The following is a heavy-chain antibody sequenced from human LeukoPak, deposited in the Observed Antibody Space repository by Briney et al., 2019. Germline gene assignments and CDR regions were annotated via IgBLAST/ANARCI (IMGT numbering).Heavy chain of an antibody. CDR3: ARCVWFGDQNGDYYFDY. CDR1: GLTFSSYW. Sequence: PGGSLRLSCAASGLTFSSYWMSWVRQAPGKGLEWVANIKQDGSEKYYVDSVKGRFTISRDNAKNSLYLQMNSLRAEDTAVYYCARCVWFGDQNGDYYFDYWGQGTLVTVSS. V-gene: IGHV3-7*01. J-gene: IGHJ4*02. CDR2: IKQDGSEK. D-gene: IGHD3-10*01.